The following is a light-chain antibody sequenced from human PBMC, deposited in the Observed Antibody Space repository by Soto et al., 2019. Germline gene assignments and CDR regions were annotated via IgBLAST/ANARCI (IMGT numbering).Light chain of an antibody. J-gene: IGKJ2*01. CDR2: GSS. CDR1: QSVSNKY. V-gene: IGKV3-20*01. CDR3: QQYGSSPPYT. Sequence: EVVLTQSPGTLSLSPGERATLSCRASQSVSNKYLAWYQQKPGQAPRLLIFGSSDRATGIPDRFSGSGSGTDFTLTISRLEPEHFAVYYCQQYGSSPPYTFGQGTKLEIK.